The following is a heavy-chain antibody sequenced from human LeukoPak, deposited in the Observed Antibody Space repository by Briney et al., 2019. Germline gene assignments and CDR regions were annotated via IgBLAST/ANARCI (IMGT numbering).Heavy chain of an antibody. Sequence: PSETLSLTCTVSGGSISSSSYYWGWIRQPPGKGLEWIGSIYYSGSTYYNPSLESRVTISVDTSKNQFSLKLSSVTAADTSVYYCARANGPDIVRGVIPDYWGQGTLVTVSS. D-gene: IGHD3-10*01. CDR2: IYYSGST. CDR1: GGSISSSSYY. J-gene: IGHJ4*02. CDR3: ARANGPDIVRGVIPDY. V-gene: IGHV4-39*07.